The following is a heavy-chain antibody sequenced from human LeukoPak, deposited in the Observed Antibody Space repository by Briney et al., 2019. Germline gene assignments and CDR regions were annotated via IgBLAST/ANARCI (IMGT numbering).Heavy chain of an antibody. V-gene: IGHV4-39*01. Sequence: SETLSLTCTVSGGSISRSSYYWGWIRQPPGKGLEWIGSLYYSGSTYYNPSLKSRVVISADTSENQFSLKLSSVTAADTAVYYCARHSYCSSTSCFGGYYYYMDVWGKGTTVTVSS. CDR3: ARHSYCSSTSCFGGYYYYMDV. D-gene: IGHD2-2*01. J-gene: IGHJ6*03. CDR2: LYYSGST. CDR1: GGSISRSSYY.